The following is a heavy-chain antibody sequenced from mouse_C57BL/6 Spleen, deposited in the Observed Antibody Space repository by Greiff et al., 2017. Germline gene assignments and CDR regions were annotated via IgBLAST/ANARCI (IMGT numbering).Heavy chain of an antibody. Sequence: VQLQQSGAELVRPGTSVKVSCKASGYAFTNYLIEWVKQRPGQGLEWIGVINPGSGGTNYNEKFKGKATLTADKSSSTAYLQLSSLTSEDSAVYFWARERGHYWDYEVWGTGTTVTVAS. J-gene: IGHJ1*03. CDR1: GYAFTNYL. V-gene: IGHV1-54*01. CDR2: INPGSGGT. CDR3: ARERGHYWDYEV.